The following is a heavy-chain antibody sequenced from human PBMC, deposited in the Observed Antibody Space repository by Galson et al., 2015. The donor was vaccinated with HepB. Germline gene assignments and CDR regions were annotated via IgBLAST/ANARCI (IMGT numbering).Heavy chain of an antibody. J-gene: IGHJ6*03. CDR3: ARTGDDFWSGYYAPYYYYYMDV. CDR1: GGTFSSYA. V-gene: IGHV1-69*10. CDR2: IIPILGIA. Sequence: SVKVSCKASGGTFSSYAISWVQQAPGQGLEWMGGIIPILGIANYAQKFQGRVTITADKSTSTAYMELSSLRSEDTAVYYCARTGDDFWSGYYAPYYYYYMDVWGKGTTVTVSS. D-gene: IGHD3-3*01.